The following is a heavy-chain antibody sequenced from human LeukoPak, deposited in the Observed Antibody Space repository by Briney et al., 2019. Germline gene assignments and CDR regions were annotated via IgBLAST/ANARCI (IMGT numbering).Heavy chain of an antibody. D-gene: IGHD3-3*01. CDR2: IYSGGST. CDR3: ARSPNAGVVPNWFDP. V-gene: IGHV3-53*01. J-gene: IGHJ5*02. CDR1: GFTFSNFW. Sequence: PGGSLRLSCVASGFTFSNFWMSWVRQAPGKGLEWVSVIYSGGSTYYADSVKGRFTISRDNSKNTLYLQMNSLRAEDTAVYYCARSPNAGVVPNWFDPWGQGTLVTVSS.